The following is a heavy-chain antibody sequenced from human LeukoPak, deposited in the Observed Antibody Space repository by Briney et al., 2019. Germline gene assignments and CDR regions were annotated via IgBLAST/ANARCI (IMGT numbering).Heavy chain of an antibody. V-gene: IGHV4-59*01. J-gene: IGHJ5*02. CDR2: IYYSGST. CDR1: GGSISSYY. Sequence: SETLSLTCTVPGGSISSYYWSWIRQPPGKGLEWIGYIYYSGSTNYKPSLKSRVTISVDTSRNQFSLKLRSVNAADTAVYYCARGGYYGSGNDFRFDPWGQGTLVTVSS. CDR3: ARGGYYGSGNDFRFDP. D-gene: IGHD3-10*01.